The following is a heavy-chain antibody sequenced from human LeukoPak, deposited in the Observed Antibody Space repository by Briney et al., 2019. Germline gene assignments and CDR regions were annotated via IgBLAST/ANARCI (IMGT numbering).Heavy chain of an antibody. V-gene: IGHV3-23*01. Sequence: GGSLRLSCAASGFTFNNYAMSWVRQAPGKGLEWVSTITGSGGSTYSADSVKGRLTISRDNSKNTLYLQMNSLRADDTALYYCARNQDSSWYYYYMDVWGRGTTVTVSS. CDR2: ITGSGGST. CDR1: GFTFNNYA. CDR3: ARNQDSSWYYYYMDV. J-gene: IGHJ6*03. D-gene: IGHD6-13*01.